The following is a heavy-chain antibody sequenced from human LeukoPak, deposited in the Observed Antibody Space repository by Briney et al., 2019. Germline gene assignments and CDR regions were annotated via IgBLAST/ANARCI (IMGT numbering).Heavy chain of an antibody. CDR2: ISAYNGNT. Sequence: ASVKVSCKASGYTLTSYGISWVRQAPGQGLEWMGWISAYNGNTNYAQKLQGRVTMTTDTSTSTAYMELRSLRSDDTAVYYCATPYSSSWYGGSDAFDIWGQGTMVTVSS. CDR1: GYTLTSYG. V-gene: IGHV1-18*01. J-gene: IGHJ3*02. CDR3: ATPYSSSWYGGSDAFDI. D-gene: IGHD6-13*01.